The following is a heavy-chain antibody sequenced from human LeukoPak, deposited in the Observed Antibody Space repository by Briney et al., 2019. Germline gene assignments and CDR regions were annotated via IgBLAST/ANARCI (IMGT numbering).Heavy chain of an antibody. CDR2: IYYTGDT. CDR1: GGSISRYY. CDR3: ARDRGYSGYDYYGMDI. V-gene: IGHV4-59*01. Sequence: SETLSLTCTVSGGSISRYYWNWIRQPPGKGLEWIGYIYYTGDTNYTPSLKSRVTISVDTSKTQFSLKLTSVTAADTAVYYCARDRGYSGYDYYGMDIWGQGTTVTVSS. J-gene: IGHJ6*02. D-gene: IGHD5-12*01.